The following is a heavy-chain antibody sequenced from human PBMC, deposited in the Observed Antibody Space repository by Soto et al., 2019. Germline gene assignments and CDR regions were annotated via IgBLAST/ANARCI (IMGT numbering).Heavy chain of an antibody. CDR1: GYTFTGYY. J-gene: IGHJ5*02. V-gene: IGHV1-2*04. CDR2: INPNSGGT. D-gene: IGHD3-10*01. CDR3: ARDQGITMVRGVTVWFDP. Sequence: ASVKVSCKASGYTFTGYYMHWVRQAPGQGLEWMGWINPNSGGTNYAQKFQGWVTMTRDTSISTAYMELSRLRSDDTAVYYCARDQGITMVRGVTVWFDPWGQGTLVTVSS.